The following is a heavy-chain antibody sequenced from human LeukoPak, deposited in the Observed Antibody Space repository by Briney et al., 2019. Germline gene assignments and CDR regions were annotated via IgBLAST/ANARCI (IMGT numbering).Heavy chain of an antibody. CDR2: ISYDGSNK. CDR3: AKLPLSSSGDY. Sequence: GSLRLSCAASGFTFSSYSMNWVRQAPGKGLEWVAVISYDGSNKYYADSVKGRFTISRDNSKNALYLQMNSLRAEDTAVYYCAKLPLSSSGDYWGQGTLVTVSS. CDR1: GFTFSSYS. J-gene: IGHJ4*02. V-gene: IGHV3-30*18. D-gene: IGHD6-6*01.